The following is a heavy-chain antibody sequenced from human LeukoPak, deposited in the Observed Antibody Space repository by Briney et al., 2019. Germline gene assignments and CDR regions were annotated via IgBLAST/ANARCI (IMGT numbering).Heavy chain of an antibody. CDR2: ISSSSSYI. V-gene: IGHV3-21*01. Sequence: PGGSLRLSCAASGFTFSSYSRNWVRQAPGKGLEWVSSISSSSSYIYYADSVKGRFTISRDNAKNSLYLQMNSLRAEDTAVCYCARVSRSGSSWYWFDPWGQGTLVTVSS. CDR1: GFTFSSYS. J-gene: IGHJ5*02. D-gene: IGHD6-13*01. CDR3: ARVSRSGSSWYWFDP.